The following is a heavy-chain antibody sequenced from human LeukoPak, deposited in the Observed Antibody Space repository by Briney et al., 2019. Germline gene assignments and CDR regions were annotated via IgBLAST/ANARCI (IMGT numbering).Heavy chain of an antibody. CDR2: ISSSSSYK. CDR1: GFTFSSYS. D-gene: IGHD3-22*01. CDR3: ARDPGYYDSSGYFPAYFQH. V-gene: IGHV3-21*01. Sequence: PGGSLRLSCAASGFTFSSYSMTWVRQAPGKGLELVSSISSSSSYKYYADSVKGRFTISRDNAKNSLYLQMNSLRDEDTAVYYCARDPGYYDSSGYFPAYFQHWGQGTLVTVSS. J-gene: IGHJ1*01.